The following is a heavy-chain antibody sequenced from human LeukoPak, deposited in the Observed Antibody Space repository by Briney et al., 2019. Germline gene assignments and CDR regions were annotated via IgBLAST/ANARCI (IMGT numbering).Heavy chain of an antibody. CDR3: ARDILWFEKNWFDP. J-gene: IGHJ5*02. D-gene: IGHD3-10*01. CDR2: INHSGST. V-gene: IGHV4-34*01. CDR1: GGSVSGCY. Sequence: SESPSPTRAVYGGSVSGCYWGGIRPPPGKGGGGGGEINHSGSTNYNPSLKSRVTISVDTSKNQFSLKLSSVTAADTAVYYCARDILWFEKNWFDPWGQGTLVTVSS.